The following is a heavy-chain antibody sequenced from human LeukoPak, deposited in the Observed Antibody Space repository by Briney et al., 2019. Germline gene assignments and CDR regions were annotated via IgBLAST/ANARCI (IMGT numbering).Heavy chain of an antibody. D-gene: IGHD3-10*01. J-gene: IGHJ5*02. CDR3: AREHYYGSGSLGFGHNWFDP. CDR1: GGSISSYY. V-gene: IGHV4-59*01. CDR2: IYYSGST. Sequence: PSETLSLTCTVSGGSISSYYWSWIRQPPGKGLEWIGYIYYSGSTNYNPSLKSRVTISVDTSKNQFSLKLSSVTAADTAVYYCAREHYYGSGSLGFGHNWFDPWGQGTLVTVSS.